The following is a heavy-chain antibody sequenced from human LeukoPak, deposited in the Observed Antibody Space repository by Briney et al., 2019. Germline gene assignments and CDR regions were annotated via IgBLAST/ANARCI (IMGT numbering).Heavy chain of an antibody. CDR2: ISAYNGKT. D-gene: IGHD6-19*01. Sequence: ASVKVSCKASGYTFTSYGISWVRQAPGQGGEGMGWISAYNGKTNYEQKLQGRVTITTDTDTRKAYMEVRRLRSEDTDVYYCARGRSNLSGWYGPGYFDYWGQGTLVTVSS. CDR3: ARGRSNLSGWYGPGYFDY. CDR1: GYTFTSYG. J-gene: IGHJ4*02. V-gene: IGHV1-18*01.